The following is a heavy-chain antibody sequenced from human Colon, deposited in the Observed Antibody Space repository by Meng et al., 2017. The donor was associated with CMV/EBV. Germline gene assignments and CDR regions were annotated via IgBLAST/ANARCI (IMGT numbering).Heavy chain of an antibody. J-gene: IGHJ4*02. V-gene: IGHV5-51*01. CDR1: GSSFTSYW. CDR3: ARAWGPFGYFDY. D-gene: IGHD3-16*01. Sequence: CMGSGSSFTSYWIGWFRQMPGKGLDWMGIIYPGDSDTRYSPSFQGQVTISADKSISTAYLQWSSLKASDTAMYYCARAWGPFGYFDYWGQGTLVTVSS. CDR2: IYPGDSDT.